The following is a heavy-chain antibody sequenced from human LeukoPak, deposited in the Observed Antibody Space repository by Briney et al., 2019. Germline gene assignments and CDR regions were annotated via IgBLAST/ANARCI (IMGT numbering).Heavy chain of an antibody. CDR3: ARSITIFGVVTQTRFFDY. V-gene: IGHV4-59*01. CDR2: IYYSGST. D-gene: IGHD3-3*01. Sequence: PSKTLSLTCTVSGGSISSYYWSWIRQPPGKGLEWIGYIYYSGSTNYNPSLKSRVTISVDTSKNQFSLKLSSVTAADTAVYYCARSITIFGVVTQTRFFDYWGQGTLVTVSS. J-gene: IGHJ4*02. CDR1: GGSISSYY.